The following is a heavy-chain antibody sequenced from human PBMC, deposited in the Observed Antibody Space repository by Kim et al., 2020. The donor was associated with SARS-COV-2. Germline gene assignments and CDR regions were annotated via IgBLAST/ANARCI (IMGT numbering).Heavy chain of an antibody. J-gene: IGHJ4*02. V-gene: IGHV3-23*01. CDR2: SGDTT. CDR3: IPKAGDY. Sequence: SGDTTYYADSVKGRFTISRDNSKKTLYLQMNNLRGDDTAVYYCIPKAGDYWGQGTLVTVSS.